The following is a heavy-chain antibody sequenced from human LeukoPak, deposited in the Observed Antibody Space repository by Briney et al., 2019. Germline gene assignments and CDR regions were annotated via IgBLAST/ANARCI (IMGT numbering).Heavy chain of an antibody. V-gene: IGHV3-48*01. Sequence: GGSLRLSCAASGFTFSSNSMNWVRQAPGKGLEWVSYISSSSSTIYYADSVKGRFTISRDNAKNSLYLQMNSLRAEDTAVYYCARGWSQYAMYFDYWGQGTLVTVSS. J-gene: IGHJ4*02. D-gene: IGHD2-8*01. CDR3: ARGWSQYAMYFDY. CDR1: GFTFSSNS. CDR2: ISSSSSTI.